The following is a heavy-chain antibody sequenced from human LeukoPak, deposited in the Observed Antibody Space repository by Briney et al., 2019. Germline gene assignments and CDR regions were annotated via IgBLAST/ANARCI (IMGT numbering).Heavy chain of an antibody. CDR2: LTGRGGGT. CDR3: AKEGGYYYDSSGHTLSDAFAV. V-gene: IGHV3-23*01. Sequence: GSLSLSCAASGFTFSTYAMSWVRQAPGKGLEWVSTLTGRGGGTYYADSVKGRFAISRGDSKNTLYLQMTSLRAEDTAVYYCAKEGGYYYDSSGHTLSDAFAVWGQGTMVTVS. J-gene: IGHJ3*01. D-gene: IGHD3-22*01. CDR1: GFTFSTYA.